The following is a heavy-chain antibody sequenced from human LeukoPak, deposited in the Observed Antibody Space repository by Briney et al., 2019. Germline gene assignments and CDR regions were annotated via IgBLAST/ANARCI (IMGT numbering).Heavy chain of an antibody. J-gene: IGHJ3*02. Sequence: SETLSLTCAVYGGSFSGYYWSWIRQPPGKGLEWIGEINHSGSTNYNPSLKSRVTISVDTSKNQFSLKLSSVTAADTAVYYCARLTPYYDFWSGYYHDAVDIWGQGTMVTVSS. CDR3: ARLTPYYDFWSGYYHDAVDI. V-gene: IGHV4-34*01. CDR2: INHSGST. CDR1: GGSFSGYY. D-gene: IGHD3-3*01.